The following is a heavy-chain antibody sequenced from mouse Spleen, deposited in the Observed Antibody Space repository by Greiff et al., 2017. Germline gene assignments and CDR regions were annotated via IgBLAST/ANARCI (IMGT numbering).Heavy chain of an antibody. CDR2: IYPGSGNT. J-gene: IGHJ2*01. CDR3: ARESPGDY. V-gene: IGHV1-66*01. Sequence: VQVVESGPELVKPGASVKISCKASGYSFTSYYIHWVKQRPGQGLEWIGWIYPGSGNTKYNEKFKGKATLTADTSSSTAYMQLSSLTSEDSAVYYCARESPGDYWGQGTTLTVSS. CDR1: GYSFTSYY.